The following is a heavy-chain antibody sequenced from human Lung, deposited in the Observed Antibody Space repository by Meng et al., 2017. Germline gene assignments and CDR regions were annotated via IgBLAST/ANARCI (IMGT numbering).Heavy chain of an antibody. Sequence: QVHLQQSGPGLVKPSQTLPLPCAISGDSVSSNSAAWNWIRQSPSRGLEWLGRTYYRSKWYNGYAVSVRSRITVNTDQSKNQFSLPLNSVTPEGTAVYYCARSQQWLDSWGQGTLVTVSS. V-gene: IGHV6-1*01. CDR3: ARSQQWLDS. J-gene: IGHJ4*02. D-gene: IGHD6-19*01. CDR2: TYYRSKWYN. CDR1: GDSVSSNSAA.